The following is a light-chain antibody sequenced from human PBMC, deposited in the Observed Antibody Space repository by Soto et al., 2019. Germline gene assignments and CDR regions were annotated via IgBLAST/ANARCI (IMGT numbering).Light chain of an antibody. Sequence: EIVLTQSPGTLSLSPGERATLSCRASQSVSTSHLAWYQQKPGQAPRLLLYGASSRATGIPDRFSGSGSGGDFAVTIGRLEPGGVAVYYCEEYGSSPFTFGGGTKVEIK. CDR2: GAS. V-gene: IGKV3-20*01. CDR1: QSVSTSH. CDR3: EEYGSSPFT. J-gene: IGKJ4*01.